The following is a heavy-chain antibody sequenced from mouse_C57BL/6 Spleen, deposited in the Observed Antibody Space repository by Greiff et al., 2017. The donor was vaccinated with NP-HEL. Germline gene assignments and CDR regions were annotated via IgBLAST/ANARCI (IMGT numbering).Heavy chain of an antibody. CDR1: GFTFSDYY. CDR3: ARDDPLTGTRFAY. V-gene: IGHV5-16*01. CDR2: INYDGSST. D-gene: IGHD4-1*01. J-gene: IGHJ3*01. Sequence: EVKLMESEGGLVQPGSSMKLSCTASGFTFSDYYMAWVRQVPEKGLEWVANINYDGSSTYYLDSLKSRFIISRDNAKNILYLQMSSLKSEDTATYYCARDDPLTGTRFAYWGQGTLVTVSA.